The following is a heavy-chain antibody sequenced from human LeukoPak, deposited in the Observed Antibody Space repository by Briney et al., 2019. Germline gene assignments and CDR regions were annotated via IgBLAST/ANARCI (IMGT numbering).Heavy chain of an antibody. CDR3: ARDLRVRGVIIWPLGY. V-gene: IGHV3-13*01. Sequence: GGSLRLSCAASGFTFSSYDMHWVRQATGKGLEWVSVIGTAGDTYYPGSVKGRFTISRENAKNSLYLQMNSLRAGDTAVYYCARDLRVRGVIIWPLGYWGQGTLVTVSS. J-gene: IGHJ4*02. CDR2: IGTAGDT. CDR1: GFTFSSYD. D-gene: IGHD3-10*01.